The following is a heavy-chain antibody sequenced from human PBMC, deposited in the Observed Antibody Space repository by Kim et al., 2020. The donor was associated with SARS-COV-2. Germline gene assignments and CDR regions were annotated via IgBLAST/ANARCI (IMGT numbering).Heavy chain of an antibody. CDR2: ISSSGSTI. CDR1: GFTFSSYE. D-gene: IGHD4-4*01. J-gene: IGHJ4*02. V-gene: IGHV3-48*03. Sequence: GGSLRLSCAASGFTFSSYEMNWVRQAPGKGLEWVSYISSSGSTIYYADSVKGRFTISRDNAKNSLYLQMNSLRAEDTAVYYCARGRTVTGGFDYWGQGTLVTVSS. CDR3: ARGRTVTGGFDY.